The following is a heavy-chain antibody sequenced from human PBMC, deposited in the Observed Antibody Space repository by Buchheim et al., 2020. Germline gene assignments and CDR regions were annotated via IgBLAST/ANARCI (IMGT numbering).Heavy chain of an antibody. CDR3: ARDGRGYFFDF. D-gene: IGHD5-12*01. V-gene: IGHV1-3*04. CDR2: IHTGNGNI. J-gene: IGHJ4*02. Sequence: QVQLVQSGAEVNKPGASVKVSCKASGYTFTGHAIHWVRQAPGQGLEWMGWIHTGNGNIKYSESFQGRVPLTRDTSASTVYMEMSRLRSEDTAVYYCARDGRGYFFDFWGQGTL. CDR1: GYTFTGHA.